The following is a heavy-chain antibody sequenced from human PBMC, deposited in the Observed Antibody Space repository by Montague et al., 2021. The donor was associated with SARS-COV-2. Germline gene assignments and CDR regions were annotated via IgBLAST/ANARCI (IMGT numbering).Heavy chain of an antibody. CDR1: GGFISSSSYY. CDR2: IYYSGST. D-gene: IGHD6-13*01. J-gene: IGHJ6*02. Sequence: SETLSLTCTVFGGFISSSSYYWGWIRQPPGKGLEWIGSIYYSGSTYYNPSLKSRVTISVDTSKNQFSLKLSSVTAADTAVYYCARVGRQQLVRLSGMDVWGQGTTVTVSS. V-gene: IGHV4-39*07. CDR3: ARVGRQQLVRLSGMDV.